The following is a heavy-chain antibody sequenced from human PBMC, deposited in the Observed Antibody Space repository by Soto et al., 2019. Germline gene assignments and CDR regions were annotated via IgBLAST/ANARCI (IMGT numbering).Heavy chain of an antibody. CDR1: GFSLSSSGVS. J-gene: IGHJ3*01. CDR3: THSSRSSAFDF. Sequence: QSTLKESGPMWVKPTQTLTLTCTFSGFSLSSSGVSVGWIRQPPGKALEWLAHIYWDDDKRYSPSLKNRLIITKDTSKNQVILTMTDMDPVDTATSYCTHSSRSSAFDFWGQGTMVAVSS. CDR2: IYWDDDK. V-gene: IGHV2-5*02.